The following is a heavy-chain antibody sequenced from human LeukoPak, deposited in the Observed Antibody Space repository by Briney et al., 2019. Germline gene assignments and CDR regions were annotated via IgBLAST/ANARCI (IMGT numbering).Heavy chain of an antibody. V-gene: IGHV1-2*02. J-gene: IGHJ6*03. CDR2: INPKSGGA. D-gene: IGHD2-8*01. Sequence: ASVKVSCKASGYSFTGFYIHWVRQAPGQGLEWMGWINPKSGGANFAQKFQGRVTMTRDTSISTAYMELTRLRSDDTAVYYCARGGLRVMVYRLYYMDVWGKGTTVTVSS. CDR3: ARGGLRVMVYRLYYMDV. CDR1: GYSFTGFY.